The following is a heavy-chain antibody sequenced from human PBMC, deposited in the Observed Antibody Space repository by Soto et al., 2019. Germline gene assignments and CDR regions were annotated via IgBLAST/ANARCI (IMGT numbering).Heavy chain of an antibody. CDR1: GFTLSSYE. D-gene: IGHD3-22*01. Sequence: GGSLRLSCAASGFTLSSYEMNWVRQAPGKGLEWVSYISSSGSTIYYADSVKGRFTISRDNAKNSLYLQMNSLRAEDTAVYYCAREGRYYYDSSGYYPYYYGMDVWGQGTTVTVSS. CDR2: ISSSGSTI. J-gene: IGHJ6*02. V-gene: IGHV3-48*03. CDR3: AREGRYYYDSSGYYPYYYGMDV.